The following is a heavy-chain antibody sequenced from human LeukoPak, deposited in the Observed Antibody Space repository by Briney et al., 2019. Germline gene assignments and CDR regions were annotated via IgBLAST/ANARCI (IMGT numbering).Heavy chain of an antibody. Sequence: ASVKVSCKASGGTFSSYAISWVRQAPGQGLEWMGRIIPILGIANYAQKFQGRVTITADKSTSTAYMELSSLRSEDTAVYYCVSSVEIYSGYDYPLDYYYGMDVWGQGTTVTVSS. J-gene: IGHJ6*02. V-gene: IGHV1-69*04. CDR3: VSSVEIYSGYDYPLDYYYGMDV. CDR1: GGTFSSYA. CDR2: IIPILGIA. D-gene: IGHD5-12*01.